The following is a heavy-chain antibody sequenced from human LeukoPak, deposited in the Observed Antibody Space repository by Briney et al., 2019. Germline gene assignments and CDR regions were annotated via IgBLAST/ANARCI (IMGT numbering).Heavy chain of an antibody. J-gene: IGHJ6*02. D-gene: IGHD6-19*01. Sequence: SQTLSLTCLVSGGSISSGGYYWSWTRQHPGKGLEWIGYIYYSGSTYYNPSLKSRVTISVDTSKNQFSLKLSSVTAADTAVYYCARDSSGWNDMDVWGQGTTVTVSS. CDR3: ARDSSGWNDMDV. CDR1: GGSISSGGYY. V-gene: IGHV4-31*03. CDR2: IYYSGST.